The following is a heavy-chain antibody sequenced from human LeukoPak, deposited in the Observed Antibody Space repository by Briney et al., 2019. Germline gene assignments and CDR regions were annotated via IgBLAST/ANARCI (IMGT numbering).Heavy chain of an antibody. J-gene: IGHJ4*02. CDR3: ARLRGYSYGFYYFDY. D-gene: IGHD5-18*01. CDR1: GGSISSSSYY. V-gene: IGHV4-39*07. CDR2: IYYSGST. Sequence: SETLSLTCTVSGGSISSSSYYWGWIRQPPGKGLEWIGSIYYSGSTYYNPSLKSRVTISVDTSKNQFSLKLSSVTAADTAVYYCARLRGYSYGFYYFDYWGQGTLVTVSS.